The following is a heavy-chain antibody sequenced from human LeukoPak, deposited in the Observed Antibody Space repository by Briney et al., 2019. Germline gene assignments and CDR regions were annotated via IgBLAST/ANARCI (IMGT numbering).Heavy chain of an antibody. CDR2: ILYDRSNK. V-gene: IGHV3-30*18. CDR1: GFTFSNYA. J-gene: IGHJ4*02. D-gene: IGHD6-13*01. CDR3: AKAGGSMWYSPQFDY. Sequence: GGSLRLSCSASGFTFSNYAMHWVRQAPGEGLEWVASILYDRSNKYYADSVKGRFTISRDNSKNTLYLQMNSLRPDDTAVYYCAKAGGSMWYSPQFDYWGPGTPVTVSS.